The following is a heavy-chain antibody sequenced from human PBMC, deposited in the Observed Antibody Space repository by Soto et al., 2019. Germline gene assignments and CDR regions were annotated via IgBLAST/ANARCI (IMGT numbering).Heavy chain of an antibody. Sequence: QVQLVQSGAEVKKPGASVKVSCKASGYTFSSYDINWVRQATGQGLEWMGGMKPSSGNTGYAQKFQGRVTMTRDTSMSTAYLELSSLRSEDTAGYSCVRSFYWHTVVCYFGDFGYWGPGTMVIGSS. CDR3: VRSFYWHTVVCYFGDFGY. V-gene: IGHV1-8*01. CDR2: MKPSSGNT. CDR1: GYTFSSYD. J-gene: IGHJ4*02. D-gene: IGHD2-8*01.